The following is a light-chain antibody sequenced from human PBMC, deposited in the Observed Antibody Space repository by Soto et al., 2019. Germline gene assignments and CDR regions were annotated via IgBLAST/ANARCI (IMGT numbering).Light chain of an antibody. CDR3: QQYTTYRT. CDR2: DAS. J-gene: IGKJ1*01. V-gene: IGKV1-5*01. Sequence: DIQLTQSPSTLSASLGDRVSITCRASQTISRWLAWYQQKPGKAPKLLIYDASSLESGVPSRFSGSGSGTEFTLTISSLQSDDFATYYCQQYTTYRTFGQGTKVEIK. CDR1: QTISRW.